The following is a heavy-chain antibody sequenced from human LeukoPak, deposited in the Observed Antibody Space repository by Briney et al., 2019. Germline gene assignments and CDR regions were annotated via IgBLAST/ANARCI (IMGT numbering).Heavy chain of an antibody. Sequence: GGSLRLSCAASGFTFSRYAMHWVRQAPGKGLEWVSAISGSGGSTYYADSVKGRFTISRDNSKNTLYLQMNSLRAEDTAVYYCAKDSLVVVPAASSSFDYWGQGTLVTVSS. V-gene: IGHV3-23*01. J-gene: IGHJ4*02. CDR1: GFTFSRYA. D-gene: IGHD2-2*01. CDR2: ISGSGGST. CDR3: AKDSLVVVPAASSSFDY.